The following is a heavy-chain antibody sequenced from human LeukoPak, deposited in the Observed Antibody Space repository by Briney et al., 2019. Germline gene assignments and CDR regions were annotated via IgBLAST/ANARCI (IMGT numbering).Heavy chain of an antibody. D-gene: IGHD2-15*01. Sequence: ASVKVSCKASGYTFTSYDINWVRQATGQGLEWMGWMNPNSGNTGYAQKFQGRVTMTRNTSISTAYMELSSLRSEDTAVYYCARVHCSGGSCYSRLAPAAGYTYYFDYWGQGTLVTVSS. CDR3: ARVHCSGGSCYSRLAPAAGYTYYFDY. V-gene: IGHV1-8*01. J-gene: IGHJ4*02. CDR2: MNPNSGNT. CDR1: GYTFTSYD.